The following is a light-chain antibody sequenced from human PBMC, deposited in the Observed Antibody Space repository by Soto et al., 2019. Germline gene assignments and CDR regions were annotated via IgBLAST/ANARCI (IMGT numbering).Light chain of an antibody. CDR1: QSVSSN. Sequence: ERVMTQSPATLSVSPGERATLSCRASQSVSSNLAWYQQKPGQAPRLLIYSASTRATGIPARFSGSGSGTEFTLPISSLQSEDFAVYYCQQYNNWPPTFGQGTKVEIK. CDR3: QQYNNWPPT. J-gene: IGKJ1*01. CDR2: SAS. V-gene: IGKV3-15*01.